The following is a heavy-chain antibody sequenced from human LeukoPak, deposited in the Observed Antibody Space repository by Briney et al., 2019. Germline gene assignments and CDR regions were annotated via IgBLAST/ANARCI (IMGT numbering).Heavy chain of an antibody. CDR3: ARPTSPRDDLWFDP. Sequence: KTSETLSLTCTVSGGSISSSSYYWGWIRQPPGKGLEWIGYIYYSGSTKYNPSLKSRVTISVDTSKNQFSLKLRFVTAADTAVYYCARPTSPRDDLWFDPWGQGTLVTVSS. CDR2: IYYSGST. J-gene: IGHJ5*02. V-gene: IGHV4-61*05. CDR1: GGSISSSSYY. D-gene: IGHD5-24*01.